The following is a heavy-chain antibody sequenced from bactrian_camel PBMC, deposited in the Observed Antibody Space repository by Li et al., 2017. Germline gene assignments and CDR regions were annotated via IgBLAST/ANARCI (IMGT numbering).Heavy chain of an antibody. CDR2: INSGGGYT. J-gene: IGHJ4*01. CDR1: GFTAGSYY. V-gene: IGHV3S40*01. Sequence: VQLVESGGGLVQPGGSLRLSCAASGFTAGSYYMSWVRQAPGKGLEWVSGINSGGGYTLYADSVKGRFTISKDNAKNTLYLQMNSLKPEDTAMYYCAVKGGPWNCAARFVAGFGYYGQGTQVTVS. D-gene: IGHD1*01.